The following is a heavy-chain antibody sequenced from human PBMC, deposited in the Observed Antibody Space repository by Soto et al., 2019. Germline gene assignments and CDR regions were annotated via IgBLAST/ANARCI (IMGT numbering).Heavy chain of an antibody. J-gene: IGHJ4*02. Sequence: GGSLRLSCAASGFTFSSYGMHWVRQAPGKGLEWVAVIWYDGSNKYYADSVKGRFTISRDNSKNTLYLQMNSLRAEDTAVYYCAKDLYYYGSGSYYTQAYWGQGTLVTVSS. V-gene: IGHV3-33*06. CDR3: AKDLYYYGSGSYYTQAY. D-gene: IGHD3-10*01. CDR2: IWYDGSNK. CDR1: GFTFSSYG.